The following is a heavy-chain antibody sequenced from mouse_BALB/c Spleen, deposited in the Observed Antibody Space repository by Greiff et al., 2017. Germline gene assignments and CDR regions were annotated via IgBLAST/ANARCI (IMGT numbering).Heavy chain of an antibody. J-gene: IGHJ3*01. CDR2: ISSGGSYT. Sequence: EVHLVESGGDLVKPGGSLKLSCAASGFTFSSYGMSWVRQTPDKRLEWVATISSGGSYTYYPDSVKGRFTISRDNAKNTLYLQMSSLKSEDTAMYYCARHRDYDSWFAYWGQGTLVTVSA. V-gene: IGHV5-6*01. CDR3: ARHRDYDSWFAY. D-gene: IGHD2-4*01. CDR1: GFTFSSYG.